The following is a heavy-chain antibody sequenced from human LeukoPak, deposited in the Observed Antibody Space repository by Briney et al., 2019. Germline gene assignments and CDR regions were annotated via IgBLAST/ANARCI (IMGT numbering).Heavy chain of an antibody. CDR1: GFTFSSYE. J-gene: IGHJ4*02. D-gene: IGHD3-10*01. CDR3: ASVLYGSGTAY. Sequence: PGGSLRLSCAASGFTFSSYEMNWVRQAPGKGLEGGSYISSSGSNIYYADSVKGRFTISRDNAKTPLYLQMNSLRAEDTAVYYCASVLYGSGTAYWGQGTLVTVSS. V-gene: IGHV3-48*03. CDR2: ISSSGSNI.